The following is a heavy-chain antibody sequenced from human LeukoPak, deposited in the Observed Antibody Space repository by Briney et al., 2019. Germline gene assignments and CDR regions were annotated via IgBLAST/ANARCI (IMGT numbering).Heavy chain of an antibody. D-gene: IGHD6-13*01. CDR2: IDNSGTT. CDR1: GGSISSSSYN. J-gene: IGHJ5*02. Sequence: SETLSLTCTISGGSISSSSYNWGWIRQTPGKGLEWIGSIDNSGTTYFNPSLKSRVTISVDTSKDQFSLKLSSVTAADTAVYFCVRPPGIAAAWFDPWGQGALVTVSS. CDR3: VRPPGIAAAWFDP. V-gene: IGHV4-39*01.